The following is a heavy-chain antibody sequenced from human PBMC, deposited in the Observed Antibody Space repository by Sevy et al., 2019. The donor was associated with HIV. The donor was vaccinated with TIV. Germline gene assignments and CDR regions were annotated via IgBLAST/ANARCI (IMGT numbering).Heavy chain of an antibody. V-gene: IGHV4-39*01. Sequence: SETLSLTCTVSGASISSSGYYWGWIRQRPGKGLEWIPSINYRGITFDNPSLKSRITISADMSKNQFSLDLNSVTAADTAIYYCAGLILTYNNGWSYYDYWGQGSVVTVSS. CDR1: GASISSSGYY. J-gene: IGHJ4*02. CDR2: INYRGIT. CDR3: AGLILTYNNGWSYYDY. D-gene: IGHD6-19*01.